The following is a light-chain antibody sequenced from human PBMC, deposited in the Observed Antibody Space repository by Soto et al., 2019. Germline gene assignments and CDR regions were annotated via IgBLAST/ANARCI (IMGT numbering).Light chain of an antibody. J-gene: IGKJ1*01. CDR1: QSVSSN. Sequence: EIVMTQSQATLSVSPGERATLSCRASQSVSSNLDWYQQKPGQAPRLLIYGASTRATGIPARFSGSGSGTEFTLTISSLQSEDFAVYYCQQYNNWPPTWTFGQGTKVEIK. CDR3: QQYNNWPPTWT. V-gene: IGKV3-15*01. CDR2: GAS.